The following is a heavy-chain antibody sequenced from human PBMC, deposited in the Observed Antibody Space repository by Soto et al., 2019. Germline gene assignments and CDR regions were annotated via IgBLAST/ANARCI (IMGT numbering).Heavy chain of an antibody. J-gene: IGHJ4*02. CDR1: GGSISSGGYS. Sequence: NPSETLSLTCAVSGGSISSGGYSWSWIRQPPGKGLEWIGYIYHSGSTYYNPSLKSRVTISVDRSKNQFSLKLSSVTAADTAVYYCARGRPTYRRIMITFGGAHVYFDYWGQGTLVTVSS. CDR3: ARGRPTYRRIMITFGGAHVYFDY. D-gene: IGHD3-16*01. CDR2: IYHSGST. V-gene: IGHV4-30-2*01.